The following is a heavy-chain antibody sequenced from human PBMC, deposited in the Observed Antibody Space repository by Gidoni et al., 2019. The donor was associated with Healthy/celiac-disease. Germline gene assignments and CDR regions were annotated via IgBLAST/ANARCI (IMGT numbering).Heavy chain of an antibody. D-gene: IGHD4-17*01. V-gene: IGHV4-59*01. J-gene: IGHJ3*02. CDR1: GGSIGSYY. CDR3: ARDSYGDYAFDI. CDR2: IYYSGST. Sequence: QVQLRESGPGLVKPSETLSLTCPVSGGSIGSYYWSWIRQPPGKGLEWIGYIYYSGSTTYNPSLKSRVTISVDTSKNQFSLKLSSVTAADTAVYYCARDSYGDYAFDIWGQGTMVTVSS.